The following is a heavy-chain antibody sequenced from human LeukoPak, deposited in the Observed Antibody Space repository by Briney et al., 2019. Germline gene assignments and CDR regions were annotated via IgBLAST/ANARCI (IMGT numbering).Heavy chain of an antibody. CDR2: IIPIFGTA. CDR3: ARGQRKGVVASSFDY. Sequence: GASVKVSCKASGGTFSSYAISWVRQAPGQGLEWMGGIIPIFGTANYAQKFQGRVTITADESTSTAYMELSSLRSEDTAVYCCARGQRKGVVASSFDYWGQGTLVTVSS. J-gene: IGHJ4*02. V-gene: IGHV1-69*01. CDR1: GGTFSSYA. D-gene: IGHD5-12*01.